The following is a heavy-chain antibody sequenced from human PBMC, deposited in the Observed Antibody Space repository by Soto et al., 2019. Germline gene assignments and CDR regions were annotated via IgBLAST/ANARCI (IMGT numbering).Heavy chain of an antibody. CDR1: GGTFSSFG. D-gene: IGHD5-12*01. Sequence: ASVKVSCKASGGTFSSFGISWVRQAPGQGLEWMGGIIPVFGRPNYAQRFRGRLTITADESTNTGYMELIDLRSEDTAVYYCAREGSGYNFWGQGTQVTVSS. CDR3: AREGSGYNF. V-gene: IGHV1-69*13. CDR2: IIPVFGRP. J-gene: IGHJ1*01.